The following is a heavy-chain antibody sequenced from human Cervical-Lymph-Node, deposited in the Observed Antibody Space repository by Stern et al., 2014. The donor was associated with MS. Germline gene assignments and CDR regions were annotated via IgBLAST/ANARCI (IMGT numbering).Heavy chain of an antibody. Sequence: VQLVQSGGGLVKPGGSLRLSCAASGFTFSDYYMSWIRQAPGKGLELVSYISSSGSTIYYADSVKGRFTISRDNAKNSLYLQMNSLRAEDTAVYYCAADCSSTSCYGWSFDYWGQGTLVTVSS. D-gene: IGHD2-2*01. CDR2: ISSSGSTI. J-gene: IGHJ4*02. CDR3: AADCSSTSCYGWSFDY. V-gene: IGHV3-11*01. CDR1: GFTFSDYY.